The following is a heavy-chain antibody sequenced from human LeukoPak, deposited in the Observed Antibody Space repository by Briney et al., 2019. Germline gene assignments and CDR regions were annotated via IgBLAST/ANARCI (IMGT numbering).Heavy chain of an antibody. J-gene: IGHJ6*03. CDR2: INHSGST. V-gene: IGHV4-34*01. CDR1: GGSFSGYY. Sequence: KTSETLSLTCAVYGGSFSGYYWSWIRQPPGKGLEWIGEINHSGSTNYNPSLKSRVTISVDTSKNQFSLKLSSVTAADTAVYYCARDRLDIVVFPPSKQRRYMDVWGKGTTVTVSS. D-gene: IGHD2-15*01. CDR3: ARDRLDIVVFPPSKQRRYMDV.